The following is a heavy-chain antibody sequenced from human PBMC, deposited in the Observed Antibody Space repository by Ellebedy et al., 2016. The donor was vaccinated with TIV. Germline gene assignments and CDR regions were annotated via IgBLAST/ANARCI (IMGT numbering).Heavy chain of an antibody. CDR1: GGSVSTDSHY. V-gene: IGHV4-61*01. Sequence: MPSETLSLTCSVSGGSVSTDSHYWSWIRQPPGQKFEWIGYIHYSGSTNYNPSLKSRVTMSVDTSKNQFSLSLTSVTAADTAVYHCATHDYGGNSLFWGQGTLVTVSS. J-gene: IGHJ4*02. CDR2: IHYSGST. D-gene: IGHD4-23*01. CDR3: ATHDYGGNSLF.